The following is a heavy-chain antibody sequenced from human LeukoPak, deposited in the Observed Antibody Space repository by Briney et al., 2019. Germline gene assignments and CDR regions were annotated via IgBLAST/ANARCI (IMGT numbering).Heavy chain of an antibody. CDR2: IYYSGST. CDR3: ARQGDFWSGYAPSFDY. Sequence: SETLSLTCTVSGGSISSYYWSWIRQPPGKGLEWIGYIYYSGSTNYNPSLKSRVTISVDTSKNQFSLKLSSVTAADTAVYHCARQGDFWSGYAPSFDYWGQGTLVTVSS. J-gene: IGHJ4*02. V-gene: IGHV4-59*08. D-gene: IGHD3-3*01. CDR1: GGSISSYY.